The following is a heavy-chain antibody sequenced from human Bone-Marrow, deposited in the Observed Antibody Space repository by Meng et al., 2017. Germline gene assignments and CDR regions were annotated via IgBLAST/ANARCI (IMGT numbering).Heavy chain of an antibody. Sequence: SVKVSCKASGGTFSSYAISWVRQAPGQGLEWMGGIIPIFGTANYAQKFQGRVTITTDESTSTAYMELSSLRSEDTAVYYCANSAPAGYYYYYGMDVWGQGTTVTVSS. CDR3: ANSAPAGYYYYYGMDV. D-gene: IGHD6-19*01. CDR1: GGTFSSYA. CDR2: IIPIFGTA. J-gene: IGHJ6*02. V-gene: IGHV1-69*05.